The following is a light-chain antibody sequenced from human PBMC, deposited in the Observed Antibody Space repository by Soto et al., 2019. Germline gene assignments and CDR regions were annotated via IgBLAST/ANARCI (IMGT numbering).Light chain of an antibody. Sequence: DIQMTQSPSTLSASVGDRVTITCRASRSISSWLAWYQQKPGKAPKLLIYDASSLESGVPSRFSGSGSGTEFTLTISSLAPDDFATYYCQPYNSYSGWTVSPGTKL. V-gene: IGKV1-5*01. CDR1: RSISSW. CDR2: DAS. J-gene: IGKJ1*01. CDR3: QPYNSYSGWT.